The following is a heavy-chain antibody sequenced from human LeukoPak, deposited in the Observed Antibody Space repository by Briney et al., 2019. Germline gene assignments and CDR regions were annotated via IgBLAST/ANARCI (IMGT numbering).Heavy chain of an antibody. V-gene: IGHV1-8*01. CDR3: ARGFNVIWFGELNWFDP. CDR1: GYTFTSYD. D-gene: IGHD3-10*01. CDR2: MNPNSGNT. J-gene: IGHJ5*02. Sequence: GASVKVSCKASGYTFTSYDINWVRQATGQGLEWMGWMNPNSGNTGYAQKFQGRVTMTRNTSISTAYMELSSLRSEDTAVYYCARGFNVIWFGELNWFDPWGQGTLVTVSS.